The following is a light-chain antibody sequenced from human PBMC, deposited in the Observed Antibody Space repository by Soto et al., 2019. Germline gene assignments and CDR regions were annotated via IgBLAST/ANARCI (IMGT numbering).Light chain of an antibody. CDR1: QSIANY. Sequence: DIQMTQSPSSLSASFGDRVTITCRASQSIANYLSWYQQKPGKAPKLLINVASTLQSGVPSRFSGSGSGTDFTLAISSLQPEDFATYYCQQSSSTPQTFGGGTRVEIK. CDR2: VAS. CDR3: QQSSSTPQT. V-gene: IGKV1-39*01. J-gene: IGKJ4*01.